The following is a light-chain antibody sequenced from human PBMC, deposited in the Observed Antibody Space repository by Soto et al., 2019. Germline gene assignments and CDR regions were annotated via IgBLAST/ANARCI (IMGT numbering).Light chain of an antibody. CDR2: GAS. CDR1: QSVSSSY. Sequence: EIVLTQSPGTLSLSPGERATLSCRASQSVSSSYLAWYQQKPGQAPRLLIYGASSRATGIPDRFSGSGSGTDFTLTISRLEPEDFAVYYCQQYGSSLYTFGQGTKQEIQ. CDR3: QQYGSSLYT. V-gene: IGKV3-20*01. J-gene: IGKJ2*01.